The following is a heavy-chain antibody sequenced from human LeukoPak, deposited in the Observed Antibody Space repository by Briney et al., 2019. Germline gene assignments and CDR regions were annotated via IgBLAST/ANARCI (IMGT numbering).Heavy chain of an antibody. CDR2: ISWSTGGI. CDR1: GFTFDNYA. CDR3: AKDEFVASAFTGAFDI. J-gene: IGHJ3*02. V-gene: IGHV3-9*03. D-gene: IGHD2-8*02. Sequence: GGSLRLSCAASGFTFDNYAMHWVRQAPGKGLEWVSGISWSTGGIGYADSVKGRFTISRDNAKNSLYLQMNSLRAEDMALYYCAKDEFVASAFTGAFDIWGQGTMVTVSS.